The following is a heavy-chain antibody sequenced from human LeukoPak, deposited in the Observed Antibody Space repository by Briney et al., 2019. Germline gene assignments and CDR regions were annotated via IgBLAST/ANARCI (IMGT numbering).Heavy chain of an antibody. J-gene: IGHJ1*01. CDR1: GFNFGEFW. CDR3: ATYSSLNAREFQY. Sequence: GGSLRLSCAASGFNFGEFWMAWVRQAPGKGLEWVANIKTDGSEKYYVDSVKGRFTISRDNAKNSLYLQMNSLRAEDTAVYYCATYSSLNAREFQYWGQGTLVTVSS. D-gene: IGHD3-22*01. CDR2: IKTDGSEK. V-gene: IGHV3-7*01.